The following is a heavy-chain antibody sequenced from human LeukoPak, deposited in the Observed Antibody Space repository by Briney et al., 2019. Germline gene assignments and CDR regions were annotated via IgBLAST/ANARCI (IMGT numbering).Heavy chain of an antibody. J-gene: IGHJ5*02. Sequence: GASVKVSCKASGGTFSSYAISWVRQAPGQGLEWMGGIIPIFGTANYAQKFQGRVTITADKSTSTAYMELSSLRSEDTAVYYCARQRRLLWFGPPEGLDPWGQGTLVTVSS. CDR2: IIPIFGTA. CDR1: GGTFSSYA. D-gene: IGHD3-10*01. CDR3: ARQRRLLWFGPPEGLDP. V-gene: IGHV1-69*06.